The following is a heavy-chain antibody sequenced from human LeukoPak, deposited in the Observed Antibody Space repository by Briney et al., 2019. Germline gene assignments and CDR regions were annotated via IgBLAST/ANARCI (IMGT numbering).Heavy chain of an antibody. CDR3: ARDFSYSGCVDY. D-gene: IGHD1-26*01. Sequence: GGSLRLSCAASGFSFSTYSMNWVRQAPGKGLEWVSSISDSGTYKYYADSVKGRFTISRDNAKNSLYLQMSSLRAEDTAVYYCARDFSYSGCVDYWGQGTLVTVSS. V-gene: IGHV3-21*01. CDR2: ISDSGTYK. CDR1: GFSFSTYS. J-gene: IGHJ4*02.